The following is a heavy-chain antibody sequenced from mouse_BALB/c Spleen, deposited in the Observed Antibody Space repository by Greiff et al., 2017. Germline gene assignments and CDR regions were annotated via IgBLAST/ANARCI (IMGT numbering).Heavy chain of an antibody. Sequence: DVQLVESGGGLVQPGGSRKLSCAASGFTFSSFGMHWVRQAPEKGLEWVAYISSGSSTIYYADAVKGRFTISRDNPKNTLFLQMTSLRSEDTAMYYCARSGYGYEVYFDYWGQGTTLTVSS. CDR3: ARSGYGYEVYFDY. J-gene: IGHJ2*01. CDR2: ISSGSSTI. V-gene: IGHV5-17*02. CDR1: GFTFSSFG. D-gene: IGHD1-2*01.